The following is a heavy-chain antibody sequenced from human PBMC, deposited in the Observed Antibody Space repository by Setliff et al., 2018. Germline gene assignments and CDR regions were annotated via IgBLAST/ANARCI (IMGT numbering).Heavy chain of an antibody. CDR3: ASHPRVTIFGVVAFDY. CDR1: GGPINSGRYY. CDR2: MYSSGST. D-gene: IGHD3-3*01. Sequence: PSETLSLTCTVSGGPINSGRYYWGWIRQPPGKGLEWIGSMYSSGSTYYNPSLKSRVTISVDTSQNQFSLKLSSVTAADTAAYYCASHPRVTIFGVVAFDYWGQGILVPVSA. V-gene: IGHV4-39*01. J-gene: IGHJ4*02.